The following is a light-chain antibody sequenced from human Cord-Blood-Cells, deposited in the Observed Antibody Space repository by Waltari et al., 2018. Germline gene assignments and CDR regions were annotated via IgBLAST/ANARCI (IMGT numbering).Light chain of an antibody. J-gene: IGLJ3*02. CDR1: SSDVGGYNY. Sequence: QSALTQPASVSGSPGQSITISCTGTSSDVGGYNYVSWYQQHPGKAPKLMVYEFSNRPLVVSNLFSGSKSGNTASLTISGLQAEDEADYYCSSYTSSSTLWVFGGGTKLTVL. V-gene: IGLV2-14*01. CDR2: EFS. CDR3: SSYTSSSTLWV.